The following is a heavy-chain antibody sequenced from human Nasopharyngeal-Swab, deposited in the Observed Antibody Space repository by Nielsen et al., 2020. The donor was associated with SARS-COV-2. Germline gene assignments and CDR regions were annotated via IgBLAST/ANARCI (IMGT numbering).Heavy chain of an antibody. D-gene: IGHD1-26*01. J-gene: IGHJ4*02. Sequence: SETLSLTCTVSGGSISSGSIRSYYWSWIRQPPGKGLEWIGYFSYTGITNYNPSRKSRVTISVDMSKNQFSLKLSSVAAADTAVYYCAREVVGGLVDSWGQGTLVTVSS. CDR1: GGSISSGSIRSYY. CDR2: FSYTGIT. V-gene: IGHV4-61*01. CDR3: AREVVGGLVDS.